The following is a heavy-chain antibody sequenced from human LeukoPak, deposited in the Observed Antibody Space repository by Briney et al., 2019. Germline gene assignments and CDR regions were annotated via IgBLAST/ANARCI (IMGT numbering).Heavy chain of an antibody. D-gene: IGHD3-9*01. V-gene: IGHV4-34*01. CDR2: INHSGST. CDR1: GGSFSGYY. CDR3: ARGSRDYDILIGYYSHYFDY. Sequence: SETLSLTCAVDGGSFSGYYWSWIRQPTGKGLEWIGEINHSGSTNYNPSLKSRVTISVDTSKNQFSLKLSSVTAADTAVYYCARGSRDYDILIGYYSHYFDYWGQGTLVTVSS. J-gene: IGHJ4*02.